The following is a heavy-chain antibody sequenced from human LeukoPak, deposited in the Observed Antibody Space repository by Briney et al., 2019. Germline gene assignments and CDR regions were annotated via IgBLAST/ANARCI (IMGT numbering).Heavy chain of an antibody. CDR1: GFSLSTSGMC. V-gene: IGHV2-70*11. CDR3: AGGTAMVSVSFDY. Sequence: SGPALVKPTPTLTLTCTFSGFSLSTSGMCVSWIRQPPVKALEWLARIDWDDDKYYSTSLKTRLTISKDTSKNQVVLTMTNMDPADTATYYCAGGTAMVSVSFDYWGQGTLVTVSS. CDR2: IDWDDDK. J-gene: IGHJ4*02. D-gene: IGHD5-18*01.